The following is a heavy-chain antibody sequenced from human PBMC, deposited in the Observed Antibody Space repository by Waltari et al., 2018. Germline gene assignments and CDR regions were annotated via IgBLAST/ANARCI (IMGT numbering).Heavy chain of an antibody. V-gene: IGHV1-69*13. D-gene: IGHD6-13*01. CDR2: IIPIFGTA. Sequence: QVQLVQSGAEVKKPGASVKVSCKASGYTFTSYGISWVRQAPGQGLEWMGGIIPIFGTANYAQKFQGRVTITADESTSTAYMELSSLRSEDTAVYYCQAAAGTGYGMDVWGQGTTVTVSS. J-gene: IGHJ6*02. CDR3: QAAAGTGYGMDV. CDR1: GYTFTSYG.